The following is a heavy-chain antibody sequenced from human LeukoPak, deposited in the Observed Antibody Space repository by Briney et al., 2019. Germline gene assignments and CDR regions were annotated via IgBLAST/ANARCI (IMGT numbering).Heavy chain of an antibody. CDR1: GGSISSSISTNY. Sequence: SETLSLTCTVSGGSISSSISTNYWNWVRQPLGKGLEWIGSIHYSGSTYYNPSLESRATISVDTSKNQFSVKLTSVTAADTAVYYCARKGTIAPTGASHFDYWGQGTLVTVSS. D-gene: IGHD6-13*01. CDR2: IHYSGST. J-gene: IGHJ4*02. CDR3: ARKGTIAPTGASHFDY. V-gene: IGHV4-39*01.